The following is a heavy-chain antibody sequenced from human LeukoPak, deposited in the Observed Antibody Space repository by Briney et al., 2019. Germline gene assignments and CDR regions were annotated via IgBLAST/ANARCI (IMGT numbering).Heavy chain of an antibody. CDR1: GYTFTGYY. D-gene: IGHD2-15*01. Sequence: ASVKVSCKASGYTFTGYYMHWVRQAPGQGLEWVGRINPNSGGTNYAQKFQGRVTMTRDTSISTAYMELSRLRSDDTAVYYCARGRVVAATVYFDYWGQGTLVTVSS. CDR3: ARGRVVAATVYFDY. J-gene: IGHJ4*02. CDR2: INPNSGGT. V-gene: IGHV1-2*06.